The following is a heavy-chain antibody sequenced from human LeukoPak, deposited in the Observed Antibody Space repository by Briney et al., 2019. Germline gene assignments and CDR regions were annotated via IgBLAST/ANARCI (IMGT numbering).Heavy chain of an antibody. V-gene: IGHV4-61*02. D-gene: IGHD4-11*01. Sequence: PSQTLFLTCTVSGGSISSGSYYWSWTRQPARKGLEWIGRIYTSGSTNYNPSLKSRVTISVDTSKNQFSLKLSSVTAADTAVYYCARQSLQDIDYWGQGTLVTVSS. CDR3: ARQSLQDIDY. CDR2: IYTSGST. CDR1: GGSISSGSYY. J-gene: IGHJ4*02.